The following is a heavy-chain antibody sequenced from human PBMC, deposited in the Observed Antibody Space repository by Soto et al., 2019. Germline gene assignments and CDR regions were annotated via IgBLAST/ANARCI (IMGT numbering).Heavy chain of an antibody. V-gene: IGHV4-30-2*01. CDR2: IHHSGNT. J-gene: IGHJ4*02. Sequence: TLSLACAVSGXFVNSGEYAWAWIRQPPGKGLEWICYIHHSGNTYSNTALRIRLTMSLDRSKNLFSLKLSSVTSTYTDIYYCARQVVVTSYYFDYWGPGTLVTVSS. CDR1: GXFVNSGEYA. CDR3: ARQVVVTSYYFDY. D-gene: IGHD3-22*01.